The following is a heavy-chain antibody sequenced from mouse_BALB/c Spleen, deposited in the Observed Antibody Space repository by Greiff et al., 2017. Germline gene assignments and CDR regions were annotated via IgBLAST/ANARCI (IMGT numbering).Heavy chain of an antibody. Sequence: EVQGVESGGDLVKPGGSLKLSCAASGFTFSSYGMSWVRQTPDKRLEWVATISSGGSYTYYPDSVKGRFTISRDNAKNTLYLQMSSLKSEDTAMYYCARPYYYGSRWYFDVWGAGTTVTVSS. J-gene: IGHJ1*01. CDR2: ISSGGSYT. CDR1: GFTFSSYG. CDR3: ARPYYYGSRWYFDV. D-gene: IGHD1-1*01. V-gene: IGHV5-6*01.